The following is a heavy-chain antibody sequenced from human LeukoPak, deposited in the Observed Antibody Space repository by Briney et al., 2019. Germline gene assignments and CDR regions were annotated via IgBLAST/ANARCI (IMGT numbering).Heavy chain of an antibody. V-gene: IGHV3-21*01. CDR2: ISGSTNSYI. CDR1: GFTFSTHT. D-gene: IGHD2-15*01. J-gene: IGHJ4*02. CDR3: ARGVAFHGLSFDY. Sequence: GGSLRLSCAASGFTFSTHTMNWVRQAAGKGLEWVSTISGSTNSYIYYADSVKGRLTISRDNAKNSLYLQMNSLGAEDTTVYYCARGVAFHGLSFDYWGQGTLVTVSS.